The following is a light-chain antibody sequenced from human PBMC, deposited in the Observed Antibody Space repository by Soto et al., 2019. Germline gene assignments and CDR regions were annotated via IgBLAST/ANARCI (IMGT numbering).Light chain of an antibody. J-gene: IGKJ5*01. CDR2: DTS. V-gene: IGKV3-11*02. Sequence: EIVLTQSPATLSLSPGERATLSCRASQSVSSYLAWYQQRPGQAPRLLIFDTSNRDTDIPARFCGSGSGGAVSLTSSGREPADSAVYYYQQRTNRHPITFGQGTRLEIK. CDR3: QQRTNRHPIT. CDR1: QSVSSY.